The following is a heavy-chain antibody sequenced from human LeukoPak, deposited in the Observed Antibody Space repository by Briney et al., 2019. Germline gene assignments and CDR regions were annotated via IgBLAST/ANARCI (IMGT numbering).Heavy chain of an antibody. V-gene: IGHV3-7*03. CDR1: GFSFGSYW. Sequence: RGSLSPSCAASGFSFGSYWMSWVRQAPGKGLEWVASTNQNAGEKHYVDSVKGRFTISRDNAKNSLFLQMNSLRAEDTAIYYCARSTGWYPFPEEWGQGNLVTVSS. CDR2: TNQNAGEK. CDR3: ARSTGWYPFPEE. D-gene: IGHD6-19*01. J-gene: IGHJ4*02.